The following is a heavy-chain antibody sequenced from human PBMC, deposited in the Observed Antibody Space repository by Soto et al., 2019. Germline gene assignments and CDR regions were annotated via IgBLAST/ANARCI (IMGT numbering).Heavy chain of an antibody. V-gene: IGHV1-69*13. CDR3: AIQNYCSGGSCYLNDAFDI. Sequence: SVKVSCKASGGTFSSYAISWVRQAPGQGLEWMGGIIPIFGTANYAQKFQGRVTITADESTSTAYMELSSLRSEDTAVYYCAIQNYCSGGSCYLNDAFDIWGQGTMVTVSS. CDR1: GGTFSSYA. D-gene: IGHD2-15*01. CDR2: IIPIFGTA. J-gene: IGHJ3*02.